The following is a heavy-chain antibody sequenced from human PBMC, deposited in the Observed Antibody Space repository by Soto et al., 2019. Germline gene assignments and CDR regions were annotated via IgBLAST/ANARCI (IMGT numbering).Heavy chain of an antibody. CDR1: GYTFTSYA. CDR2: INAGNGNT. CDR3: ARDGAPPSFPGRGFDP. Sequence: ASVKVSCKASGYTFTSYAMHWVRQAPGQRLEWMGWINAGNGNTKYSQKFQGRVTITRDTSASTAYMELSSLRSEDTAVYYCARDGAPPSFPGRGFDPWGQGTLVTVSS. D-gene: IGHD2-2*01. V-gene: IGHV1-3*01. J-gene: IGHJ5*02.